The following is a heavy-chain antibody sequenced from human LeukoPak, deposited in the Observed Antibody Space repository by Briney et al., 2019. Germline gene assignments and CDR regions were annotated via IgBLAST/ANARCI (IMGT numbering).Heavy chain of an antibody. CDR3: AGTLGYCSGGSCWDYYYYYMDV. V-gene: IGHV3-33*01. CDR1: GFTFSSYG. J-gene: IGHJ6*03. CDR2: IWYDGSNK. D-gene: IGHD2-15*01. Sequence: PGGSLRLSCAASGFTFSSYGMHWVRQAPGKGLEWVAVIWYDGSNKYYADSVKGRFTISRDNSKNTLYLQMNSLRAEDTAVYYCAGTLGYCSGGSCWDYYYYYMDVWGKGTTVTVSS.